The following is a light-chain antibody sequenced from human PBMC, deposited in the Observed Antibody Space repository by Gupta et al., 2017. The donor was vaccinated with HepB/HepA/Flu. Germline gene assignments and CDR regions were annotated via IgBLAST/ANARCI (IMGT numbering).Light chain of an antibody. CDR1: SSDVGGYNY. J-gene: IGLJ2*01. Sequence: YALTPPASESGSPGQSITISCTGTSSDVGGYNYVSWYQHHPGKAPKLMIYDVSNRPSGVSNRFSGSKSGNTASLTISGRQAEDEADYYCSSYTSSSTVVFGGETKLTVL. V-gene: IGLV2-14*03. CDR3: SSYTSSSTVV. CDR2: DVS.